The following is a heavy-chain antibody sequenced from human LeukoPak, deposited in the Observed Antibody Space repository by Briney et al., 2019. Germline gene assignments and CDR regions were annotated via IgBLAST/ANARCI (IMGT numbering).Heavy chain of an antibody. Sequence: GGSLRLSCAASGFTFYDYAMHWVRQAPGKGLEWVSGISWNSGSIGYADSVKGRFTISRDNAKNSLYLQMSSLRPEDTAFYYCAKDRGSSGWYYFDYWGQGTLVTVSS. CDR2: ISWNSGSI. D-gene: IGHD6-19*01. J-gene: IGHJ4*02. V-gene: IGHV3-9*01. CDR3: AKDRGSSGWYYFDY. CDR1: GFTFYDYA.